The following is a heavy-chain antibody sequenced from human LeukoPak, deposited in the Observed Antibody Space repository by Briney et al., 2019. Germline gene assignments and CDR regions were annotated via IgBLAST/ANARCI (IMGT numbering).Heavy chain of an antibody. Sequence: GGSLRLSCAASGFTFSSSAMNWVRQAPGKGLEWVSSINQVSSHIYYADSVRGRFTISRDNAKNSLYLQMNSLRAEDTAVYYCARELGRGSRDAFDIWDQGTMVTVSS. CDR2: INQVSSHI. D-gene: IGHD1-26*01. CDR1: GFTFSSSA. CDR3: ARELGRGSRDAFDI. V-gene: IGHV3-21*01. J-gene: IGHJ3*02.